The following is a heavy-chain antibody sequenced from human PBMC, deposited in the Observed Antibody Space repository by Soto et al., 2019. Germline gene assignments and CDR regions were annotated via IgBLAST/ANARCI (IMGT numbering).Heavy chain of an antibody. CDR1: GFPFSIYG. J-gene: IGHJ4*02. D-gene: IGHD2-15*01. CDR2: ISYDGSNK. V-gene: IGHV3-30*03. Sequence: QVQLVESGGGVVQPGRSLRLSCAASGFPFSIYGMHWVRQAPGKGLEWVAVISYDGSNKDYADSVKGRFTISRDNSKNTLYLQRSSLRAEDTAVFYCAASAHGSGGSSFDYWGQGTRVTVSS. CDR3: AASAHGSGGSSFDY.